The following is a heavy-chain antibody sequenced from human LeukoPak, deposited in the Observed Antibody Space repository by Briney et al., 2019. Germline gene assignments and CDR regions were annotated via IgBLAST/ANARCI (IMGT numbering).Heavy chain of an antibody. CDR1: GFTFSSYS. J-gene: IGHJ6*03. CDR3: AKGLRYCSGGSCYSYYYYYYYMDV. D-gene: IGHD2-15*01. Sequence: PGGSLRLSCAASGFTFSSYSMNWVRQAPGKGLEWVSYISSSSSTIYYADSVKGRFTISRDNSKNTLYLQMNSLRAEDTAVYYCAKGLRYCSGGSCYSYYYYYYYMDVWGKGTTVTVSS. V-gene: IGHV3-48*01. CDR2: ISSSSSTI.